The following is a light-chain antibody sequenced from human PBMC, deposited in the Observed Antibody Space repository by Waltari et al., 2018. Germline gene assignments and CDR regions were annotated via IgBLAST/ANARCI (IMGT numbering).Light chain of an antibody. Sequence: QSVLTQPPSVSGAPGQRVSIPCTGSTSNIGAGYDVHWYQQGPGKAPKRIIYGTNTRPLGVPDRFFGSQYGTSASLASIGLQAEYEGDYYCQSYDTTLSVVFGGGTKLTVL. CDR1: TSNIGAGYD. CDR2: GTN. V-gene: IGLV1-40*01. J-gene: IGLJ2*01. CDR3: QSYDTTLSVV.